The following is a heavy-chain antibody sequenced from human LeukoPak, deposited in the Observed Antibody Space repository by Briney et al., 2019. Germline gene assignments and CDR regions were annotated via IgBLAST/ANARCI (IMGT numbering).Heavy chain of an antibody. Sequence: SVKVSCKVSGYTLTELSMHWVRQAPGKGLEWMGGIIPIFGTANYAQKFQGRVTITADESTSTAYMELSSLRSEDTAVYYCARSRITMIVVVILYDAFDIWGQGTMVTVSS. D-gene: IGHD3-22*01. CDR3: ARSRITMIVVVILYDAFDI. CDR1: GYTLTELS. V-gene: IGHV1-69*13. J-gene: IGHJ3*02. CDR2: IIPIFGTA.